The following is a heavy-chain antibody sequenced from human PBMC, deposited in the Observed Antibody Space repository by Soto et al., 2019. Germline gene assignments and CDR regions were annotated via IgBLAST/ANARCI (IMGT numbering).Heavy chain of an antibody. V-gene: IGHV3-30-3*01. CDR1: GFTFSSYA. CDR3: AKVADSSGWLFHFDY. Sequence: PGGSLRLSCAASGFTFSSYAMHWVRQAPGKGLEWVAVISYDENNKYYADSVKGRFTISRDNSKNTLYLQLNSLRAEDTAVYYCAKVADSSGWLFHFDYWGQGTQVTVSS. J-gene: IGHJ4*02. CDR2: ISYDENNK. D-gene: IGHD6-19*01.